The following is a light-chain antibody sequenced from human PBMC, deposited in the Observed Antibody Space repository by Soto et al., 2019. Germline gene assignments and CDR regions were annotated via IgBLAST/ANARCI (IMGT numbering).Light chain of an antibody. CDR1: SSDVGGYKY. V-gene: IGLV2-14*01. CDR2: EVN. J-gene: IGLJ2*01. Sequence: QSALTQPASVSGSPGQSITISCTGTSSDVGGYKYVSWYQRHPGEAPKLMIYEVNNRPSGVSNRFSGSKSGNTASLTISGLQAEDEADYYCSSYAGSARVVFGGGTKVTVL. CDR3: SSYAGSARVV.